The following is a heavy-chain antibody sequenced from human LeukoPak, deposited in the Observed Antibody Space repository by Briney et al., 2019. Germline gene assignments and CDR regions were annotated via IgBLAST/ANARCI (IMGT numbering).Heavy chain of an antibody. V-gene: IGHV4-34*01. J-gene: IGHJ6*02. CDR3: ARDGITAARPSPYYYYGMDV. CDR1: GGSFSGYY. CDR2: INHSGST. Sequence: SETLSLTCAVYGGSFSGYYWSWIRQPPGKGLEWIGEINHSGSTNYNPSLKSRVTISVDTSKNQFSLKLSSVTAADTAVYYCARDGITAARPSPYYYYGMDVWGQGTTVTVSS. D-gene: IGHD6-6*01.